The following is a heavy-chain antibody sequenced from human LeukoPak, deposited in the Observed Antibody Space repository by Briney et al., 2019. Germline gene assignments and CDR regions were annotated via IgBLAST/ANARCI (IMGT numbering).Heavy chain of an antibody. Sequence: PGGSLRLSCAASGFTFSSYGMHWVRQAPGKGLEWVAVIWYDGSNKYYADSVKGRFTISRDNSKNTLYLQMNSLRAEDTAVYYCARAGSGIAARLYYYYYYMDVWGKGTTVTVSS. CDR2: IWYDGSNK. J-gene: IGHJ6*03. CDR1: GFTFSSYG. V-gene: IGHV3-33*01. CDR3: ARAGSGIAARLYYYYYYMDV. D-gene: IGHD6-6*01.